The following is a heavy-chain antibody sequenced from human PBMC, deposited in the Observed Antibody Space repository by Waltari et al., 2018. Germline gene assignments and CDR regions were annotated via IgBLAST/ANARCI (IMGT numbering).Heavy chain of an antibody. CDR2: IHPTRDDT. CDR3: AREQLVGWGAIDY. Sequence: QVQLVQSGAEVKKPGASVKVSCKASGYNSNNYTVQWVPQAPRQGLGWPGQIHPTRDDTKYAKKFQGRLTVTWLTSISTVYMELSGLTSDDTGLYFCAREQLVGWGAIDYWGQGTLVTVSS. D-gene: IGHD1-1*01. J-gene: IGHJ4*02. CDR1: GYNSNNYT. V-gene: IGHV1-2*05.